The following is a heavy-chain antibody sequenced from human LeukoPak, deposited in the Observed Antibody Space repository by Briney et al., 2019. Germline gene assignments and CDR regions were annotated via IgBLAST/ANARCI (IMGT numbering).Heavy chain of an antibody. V-gene: IGHV4-34*01. CDR3: ARVRDWFDP. CDR1: GGSLSDYY. Sequence: SENLSLTCAVYGGSLSDYYWSWIRQPPGKGLEWIGYIWYSGFTYYNPSLKSRVTISVDTSKDQFFLKLSSVTAADTAMYYCARVRDWFDPWGQGTLVTVSS. D-gene: IGHD4/OR15-4a*01. J-gene: IGHJ5*02. CDR2: IWYSGFT.